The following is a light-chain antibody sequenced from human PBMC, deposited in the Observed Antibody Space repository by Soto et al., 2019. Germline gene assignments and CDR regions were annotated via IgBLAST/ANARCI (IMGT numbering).Light chain of an antibody. CDR2: LGS. Sequence: DFVVTQSPLSLPVTPGEPASISCRSSQSLLHSNGYNYLDWYLQKPAQSPQLLIYLGSNRASGVPDRFSGSGSGTHFTLKISRVAAEDVGVYYCIQALQTPPTFGQGTKLEI. J-gene: IGKJ2*01. V-gene: IGKV2-28*01. CDR3: IQALQTPPT. CDR1: QSLLHSNGYNY.